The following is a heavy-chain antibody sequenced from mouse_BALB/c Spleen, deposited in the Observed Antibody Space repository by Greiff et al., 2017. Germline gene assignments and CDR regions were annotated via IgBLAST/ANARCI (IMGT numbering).Heavy chain of an antibody. CDR3: ARKKYGNYGGAMDY. CDR1: GDSITSGY. J-gene: IGHJ4*01. CDR2: ISYSGST. V-gene: IGHV3-8*02. D-gene: IGHD2-10*02. Sequence: EVKLMESGPSLVKPSQTLSLTCSVTGDSITSGYWNWIRKFPGNKLEYMGYISYSGSTYYNPSLKSRISITRDTSKNQYYLQLNSVTTEDTATYYCARKKYGNYGGAMDYWGQGTSVTVSS.